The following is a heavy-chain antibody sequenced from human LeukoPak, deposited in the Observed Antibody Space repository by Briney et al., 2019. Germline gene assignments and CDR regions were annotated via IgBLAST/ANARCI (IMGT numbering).Heavy chain of an antibody. D-gene: IGHD6-13*01. J-gene: IGHJ4*02. Sequence: GESLKISCKGSGYRFTNYWIAWVRQMPGKGLEWMGLIYPGDSDTRYSPSFQGQVTISADKSISTAYLQWGSLKASDTAIYYCARHGIEYSSPAGLDYWGQGTLVTVSS. CDR3: ARHGIEYSSPAGLDY. V-gene: IGHV5-51*01. CDR1: GYRFTNYW. CDR2: IYPGDSDT.